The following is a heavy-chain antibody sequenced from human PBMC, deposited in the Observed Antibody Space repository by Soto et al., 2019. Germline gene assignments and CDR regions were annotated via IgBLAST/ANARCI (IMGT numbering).Heavy chain of an antibody. CDR3: ARDYCSGGSCYPSNWFDP. D-gene: IGHD2-15*01. CDR1: GGSISSYY. V-gene: IGHV4-59*01. J-gene: IGHJ5*02. Sequence: PSETLSLTCTVSGGSISSYYWSWIRQPPGKGLEWIGYIYYSGSTNYNPSLKSRVTISVDTSKNQFSLKLSSVTAADTAVYYCARDYCSGGSCYPSNWFDPWGQGTLVTVSS. CDR2: IYYSGST.